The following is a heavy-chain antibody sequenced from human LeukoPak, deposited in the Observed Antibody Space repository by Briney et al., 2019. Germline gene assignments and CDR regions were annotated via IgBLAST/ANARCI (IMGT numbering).Heavy chain of an antibody. Sequence: GASVKVSCKASGYTFTGYYMHWVRQAPGQGLEWMGWINPNSGGTNYAQKFQGRVTITRDTSISTAYMELSRLRSDDTAVYYCASTTVTTAGYYYYMDVWGKGTTVTVSS. CDR3: ASTTVTTAGYYYYMDV. V-gene: IGHV1-2*02. J-gene: IGHJ6*03. CDR1: GYTFTGYY. D-gene: IGHD4-17*01. CDR2: INPNSGGT.